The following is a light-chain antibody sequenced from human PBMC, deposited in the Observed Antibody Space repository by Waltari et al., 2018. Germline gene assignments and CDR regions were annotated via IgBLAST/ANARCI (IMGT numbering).Light chain of an antibody. CDR2: EVN. Sequence: QSALTQPASVSGSPGQSTTISCTGSSRDVGNSDFVSWYQQYPGKAPKVIIYEVNKRPSGVSDRFSGSKSGNTASLTISGLQPEDEADYHCCSYATRNTPVAFGGGTKVTLL. CDR1: SRDVGNSDF. CDR3: CSYATRNTPVA. V-gene: IGLV2-23*02. J-gene: IGLJ2*01.